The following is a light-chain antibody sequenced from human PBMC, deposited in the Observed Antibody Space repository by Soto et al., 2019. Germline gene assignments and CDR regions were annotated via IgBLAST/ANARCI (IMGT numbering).Light chain of an antibody. V-gene: IGLV2-8*01. CDR3: SSYAGSSNV. CDR1: SSDVGGYSY. CDR2: EVN. J-gene: IGLJ1*01. Sequence: QSVLTQPPSASGSPGQSVASSCTGTSSDVGGYSYVSWYQQHPGKAPKLMIYEVNKRPSGVPDRFSGSKSGNTASLTVSGLQAEDEADYYCSSYAGSSNVFGTGTKVTVL.